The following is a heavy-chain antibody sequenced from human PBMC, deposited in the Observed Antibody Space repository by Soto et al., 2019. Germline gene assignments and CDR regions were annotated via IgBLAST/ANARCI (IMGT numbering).Heavy chain of an antibody. D-gene: IGHD5-18*01. CDR2: INPSGGST. CDR1: GYTFTSYY. Sequence: GASVKVSCKASGYTFTSYYMHWVRQAPGQGLEWMGIINPSGGSTSYAQKLQGRVTMTRDTFTSTVYMELSSLRSEDTAVYYCARDREGGYSYGSFQHWGQGTLVTAPQ. V-gene: IGHV1-46*03. J-gene: IGHJ1*01. CDR3: ARDREGGYSYGSFQH.